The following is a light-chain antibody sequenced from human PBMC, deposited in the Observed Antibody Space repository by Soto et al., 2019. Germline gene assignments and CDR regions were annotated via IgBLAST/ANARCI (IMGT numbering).Light chain of an antibody. CDR3: SSYTSSSTWV. J-gene: IGLJ3*02. Sequence: QSALTQPASVSGSPGQSITISCTGTSSDVGGYNYVSWYQQHPGKAPKLMIYDVSNRPSGVSNRFSGSKSGNTASLTISGLQAEDEADYSCSSYTSSSTWVFGGGTKVTVL. V-gene: IGLV2-14*01. CDR2: DVS. CDR1: SSDVGGYNY.